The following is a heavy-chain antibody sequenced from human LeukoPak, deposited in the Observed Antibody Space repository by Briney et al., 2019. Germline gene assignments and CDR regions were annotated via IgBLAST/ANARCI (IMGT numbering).Heavy chain of an antibody. CDR2: VFWNGVDK. D-gene: IGHD3-16*02. Sequence: GRSLRLSCVASGFIVNDYAMHWVRQTPGKGLEWVAGVFWNGVDKGYADSVKGRFTIFRDNAKNSMYLQMNSLRIEDTALYYCSKDISAGGLDVWGPGTPVTVSS. J-gene: IGHJ6*02. V-gene: IGHV3-9*01. CDR3: SKDISAGGLDV. CDR1: GFIVNDYA.